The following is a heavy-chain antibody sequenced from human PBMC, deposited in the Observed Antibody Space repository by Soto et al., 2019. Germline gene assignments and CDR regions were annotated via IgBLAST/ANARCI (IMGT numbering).Heavy chain of an antibody. CDR2: INPANGHT. Sequence: QVQYVQSGAEVTKPGASVNISCKASGYGFTYYYIHWMRQAPGQRLEWMGWINPANGHTRYSETFQGRVTLTRDTPATTVYMEVTTLTSEDTAVYYCARGPSSGAFDYWGQGTLVTVS. V-gene: IGHV1-3*01. D-gene: IGHD6-6*01. CDR1: GYGFTYYY. CDR3: ARGPSSGAFDY. J-gene: IGHJ4*02.